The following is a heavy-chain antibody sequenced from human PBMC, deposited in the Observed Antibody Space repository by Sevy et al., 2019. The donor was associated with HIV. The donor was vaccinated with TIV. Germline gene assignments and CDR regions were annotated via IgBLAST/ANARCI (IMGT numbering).Heavy chain of an antibody. Sequence: GGSLRLSCAGSGFIFSSYSMNWVRQAPGKGLEWVSSVSSGSSFIYYADSVQGRFTISRDKARESLYLQMSSLIVDDSAVYYCTRVGPGGRSGTNCSPDDYWGQGTLVTVSS. CDR3: TRVGPGGRSGTNCSPDDY. J-gene: IGHJ4*02. CDR2: VSSGSSFI. D-gene: IGHD2-2*01. CDR1: GFIFSSYS. V-gene: IGHV3-21*01.